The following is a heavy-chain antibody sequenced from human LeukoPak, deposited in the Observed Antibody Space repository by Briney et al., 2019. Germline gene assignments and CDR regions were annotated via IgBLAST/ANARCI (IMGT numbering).Heavy chain of an antibody. CDR3: ARVSGEDGYDILTGYYFDY. J-gene: IGHJ4*02. CDR2: ISAYNGNT. CDR1: GYTFTSYG. Sequence: ASVKVSCKASGYTFTSYGISWVRQAPGQGLEWMGWISAYNGNTNYAQKLQGRVTMTTDTSTSTAYMELRSLRSDDTAVYYCARVSGEDGYDILTGYYFDYWGQGTLVTISS. V-gene: IGHV1-18*01. D-gene: IGHD3-9*01.